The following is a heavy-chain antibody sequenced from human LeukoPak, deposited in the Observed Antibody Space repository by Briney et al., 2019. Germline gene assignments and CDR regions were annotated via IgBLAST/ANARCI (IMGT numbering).Heavy chain of an antibody. V-gene: IGHV1-18*01. CDR3: ARDGTRSSFTIYYYYYYMDV. CDR1: GYTFTSYG. D-gene: IGHD6-13*01. Sequence: ASVKVSCKASGYTFTSYGISWVRQAPGQGLEWMGWISAYNGDTNYAQKLQGRVTMTTDTSTSTAYMELRSLRSDDTAVYYCARDGTRSSFTIYYYYYYMDVWGKGTTVTISS. J-gene: IGHJ6*03. CDR2: ISAYNGDT.